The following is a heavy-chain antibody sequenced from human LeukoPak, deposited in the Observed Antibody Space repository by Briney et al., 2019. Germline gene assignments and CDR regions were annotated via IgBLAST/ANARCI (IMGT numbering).Heavy chain of an antibody. CDR2: ISGSTGKT. CDR1: GFTFTTYA. CDR3: AKDLYYDSSGHPTYYYYGMDA. V-gene: IGHV3-23*01. Sequence: GGSLRLSCVASGFTFTTYAMSWVRQAPGKGLEWVSTISGSTGKTYYADSVKGRFTISRDNSQNTLYLQMNSLRAEDSAVYYCAKDLYYDSSGHPTYYYYGMDAWGQGTTGTVSS. J-gene: IGHJ6*02. D-gene: IGHD3-22*01.